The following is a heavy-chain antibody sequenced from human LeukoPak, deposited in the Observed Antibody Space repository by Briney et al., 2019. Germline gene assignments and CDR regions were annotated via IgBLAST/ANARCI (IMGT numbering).Heavy chain of an antibody. CDR1: GFTFSSYS. J-gene: IGHJ3*01. V-gene: IGHV3-48*02. CDR2: ISSSSSTI. CDR3: ARDRAYGSGAFDL. D-gene: IGHD3-10*01. Sequence: GGSERLSCSASGFTFSSYSMDWVRQAPGKGLEWVSYISSSSSTIYYADSVKGRFTISRDNAKNSLYLQMNSLRDEDTAVYYCARDRAYGSGAFDLCGQRRMVTVSS.